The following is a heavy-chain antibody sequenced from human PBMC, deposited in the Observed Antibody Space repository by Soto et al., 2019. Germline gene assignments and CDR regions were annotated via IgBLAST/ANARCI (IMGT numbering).Heavy chain of an antibody. CDR2: INHSGST. V-gene: IGHV4-34*01. CDR3: ARGQQLPTTYYMDV. D-gene: IGHD6-13*01. J-gene: IGHJ6*03. Sequence: QVQLQQWGAGLLKPSETLSLTCAVYGGSFSGYYWSWIRQPPGKGLEWIGEINHSGSTNYNPSLKSRVTISVDTSKNQFSLKLSSVTAADTAVYYCARGQQLPTTYYMDVWGKGTTVTVSS. CDR1: GGSFSGYY.